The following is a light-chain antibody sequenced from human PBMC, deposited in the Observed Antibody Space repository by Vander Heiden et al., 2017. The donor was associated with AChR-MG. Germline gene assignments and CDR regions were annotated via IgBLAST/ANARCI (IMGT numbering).Light chain of an antibody. CDR3: AAWDDSLSVVV. CDR1: RSNIGSNY. Sequence: QSVLTQPPSASGTPGQRVPISFSGSRSNIGSNYVYWYQQRPGTAPKLLIYRNNQRPSGVPDRLSGSKSDTSASLAISRLRSEDEADYYCAAWDDSLSVVVFGGGTKLTVL. V-gene: IGLV1-47*01. CDR2: RNN. J-gene: IGLJ3*02.